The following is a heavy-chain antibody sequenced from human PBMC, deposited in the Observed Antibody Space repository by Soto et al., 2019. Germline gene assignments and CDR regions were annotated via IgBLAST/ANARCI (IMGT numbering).Heavy chain of an antibody. Sequence: PGGSRRPSCAASAFTFTNNAMNCVRQAPEEALGWVAVISEIGASTRYADYVQGRFAISGDNSKNSLYLQMSSLRGVDTDVYDCAKDAIDSSFGEYSTSPRMQHWGQGTMVTVSS. CDR3: AKDAIDSSFGEYSTSPRMQH. J-gene: IGHJ1*01. CDR2: ISEIGAST. CDR1: AFTFTNNA. D-gene: IGHD3-10*01. V-gene: IGHV3-23*01.